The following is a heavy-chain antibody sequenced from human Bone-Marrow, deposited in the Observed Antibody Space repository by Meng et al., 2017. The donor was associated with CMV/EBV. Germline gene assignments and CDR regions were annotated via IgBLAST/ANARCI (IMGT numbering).Heavy chain of an antibody. J-gene: IGHJ4*02. CDR2: INHSGST. Sequence: GSLCLSCAVYGGSFSGYYWSWIRQPPGKGLEWIGEINHSGSTNYNPSLKSRVTISVDTSKNQFSLKLSSVTAADTAVYYCARAAAARPMRKGVFDYWGQGTLVTVSS. V-gene: IGHV4-34*01. CDR3: ARAAAARPMRKGVFDY. CDR1: GGSFSGYY. D-gene: IGHD6-6*01.